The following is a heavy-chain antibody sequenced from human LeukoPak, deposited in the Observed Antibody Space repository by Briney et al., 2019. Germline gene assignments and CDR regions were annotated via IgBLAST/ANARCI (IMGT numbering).Heavy chain of an antibody. D-gene: IGHD3-9*01. CDR1: GGSFSGYY. CDR3: ARRVLRYFDWLPLGAFDI. CDR2: INHSGST. Sequence: SETLSLTCAVYGGSFSGYYWSWIRQPPGKGLERIGEINHSGSTNYNPSLKSRVTISVDTSKNQFSLKLSSVTAADTAVYYCARRVLRYFDWLPLGAFDIWGQGTMVTVSS. J-gene: IGHJ3*02. V-gene: IGHV4-34*01.